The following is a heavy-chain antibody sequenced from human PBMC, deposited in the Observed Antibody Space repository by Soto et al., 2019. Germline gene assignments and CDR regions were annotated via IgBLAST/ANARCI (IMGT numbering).Heavy chain of an antibody. Sequence: QVQLQQWGAGPSRPLETLSLTCGVSGGSFSGYYWAWIRQSPGKGLEWIGEINDRGSINYNPSLKSRVSISVETSKNHYSLNLRSVTAADTAVYYCARESHDILTGPPWVWYFDLWGRGTLVTVSS. V-gene: IGHV4-34*01. CDR3: ARESHDILTGPPWVWYFDL. CDR2: INDRGSI. D-gene: IGHD3-9*01. CDR1: GGSFSGYY. J-gene: IGHJ2*01.